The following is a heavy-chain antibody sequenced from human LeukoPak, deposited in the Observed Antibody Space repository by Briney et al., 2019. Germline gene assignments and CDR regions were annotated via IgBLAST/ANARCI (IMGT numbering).Heavy chain of an antibody. CDR2: ITSDSRYM. D-gene: IGHD3-10*01. CDR3: ARVSSLLWFGELPGWFDP. Sequence: PGGSLRLSCAASGFTFSSYNMNWVRQAPGKGLEWVSSITSDSRYMYYADSVKGRFTISRDNAKNSLYLQMNSLRAEDTAVYYCARVSSLLWFGELPGWFDPWGQGTLVTVSS. CDR1: GFTFSSYN. J-gene: IGHJ5*02. V-gene: IGHV3-21*01.